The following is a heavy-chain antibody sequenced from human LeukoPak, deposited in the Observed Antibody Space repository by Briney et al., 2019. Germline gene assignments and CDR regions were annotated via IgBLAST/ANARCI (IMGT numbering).Heavy chain of an antibody. V-gene: IGHV3-21*01. J-gene: IGHJ4*02. CDR2: ISSSSSYV. Sequence: GGSLRLSCAASGFTFSRYSMNWVRQAPGKGLEWVSSISSSSSYVYYADSVRGRFTISRDNAKISLYLQMNSLRAEDTAVYYCARELGYCSGGSCGYWGQGTLVTVSS. CDR3: ARELGYCSGGSCGY. CDR1: GFTFSRYS. D-gene: IGHD2-15*01.